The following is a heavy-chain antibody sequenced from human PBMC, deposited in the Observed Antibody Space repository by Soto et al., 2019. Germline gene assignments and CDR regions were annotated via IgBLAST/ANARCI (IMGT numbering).Heavy chain of an antibody. V-gene: IGHV1-46*01. CDR1: GYSLTSYF. Sequence: QVQLVQSGAEVKEPGASVKVSCKASGYSLTSYFMHWVRQAPGQGLEWMGIINPSGGRPTYAQRFQGSVTMTSDTSTSTVDMELSSLRSEDTDVYYCARIVRDDYGDYSSYGMDIWGQGTTVTVPS. D-gene: IGHD4-17*01. CDR3: ARIVRDDYGDYSSYGMDI. CDR2: INPSGGRP. J-gene: IGHJ6*02.